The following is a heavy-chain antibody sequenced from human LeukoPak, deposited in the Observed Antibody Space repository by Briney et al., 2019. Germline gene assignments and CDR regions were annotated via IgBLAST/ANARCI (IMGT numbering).Heavy chain of an antibody. V-gene: IGHV1-46*01. J-gene: IGHJ6*03. Sequence: ASVKVSCKASGYTFTIYYMHWVRQAPGQGLEWMGTINPSGGSTSYAQKFQGRVTMTRDTSTSTVYMELSSLRSEDTAVYYCAKDLARRGLYSSSSDYYYMDVWGKGTTVTVSS. CDR2: INPSGGST. CDR1: GYTFTIYY. CDR3: AKDLARRGLYSSSSDYYYMDV. D-gene: IGHD6-6*01.